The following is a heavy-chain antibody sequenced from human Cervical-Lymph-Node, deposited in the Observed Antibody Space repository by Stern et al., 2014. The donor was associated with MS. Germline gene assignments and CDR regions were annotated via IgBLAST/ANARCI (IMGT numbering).Heavy chain of an antibody. V-gene: IGHV1-69*12. CDR3: ARATSDYIWGSYRYLDY. Sequence: QVQLVQSGAEVKKPGSSVKVSCKASGGTFSSYTIGWVRQAPGQGLEWMRGIIPMFGIANYAEKFQGRVTITADESTSTAYMDLSTLRSEDTAVYYCARATSDYIWGSYRYLDYWGQGTQVTVSS. CDR2: IIPMFGIA. J-gene: IGHJ4*02. D-gene: IGHD3-16*02. CDR1: GGTFSSYT.